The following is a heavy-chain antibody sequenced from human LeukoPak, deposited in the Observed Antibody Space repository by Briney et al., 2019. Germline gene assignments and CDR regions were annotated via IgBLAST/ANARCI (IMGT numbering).Heavy chain of an antibody. Sequence: ASVKVSCKVSGYTLTGLSMHWVRQAPGKGLEWMGGFDPEDGETIYAQRFQGRVTMTEDTSTDTAYMELSSLRSEDTAVYYCATLHRRGYSYGGFDYWGQGTLVTVSS. V-gene: IGHV1-24*01. D-gene: IGHD5-18*01. CDR1: GYTLTGLS. CDR3: ATLHRRGYSYGGFDY. J-gene: IGHJ4*02. CDR2: FDPEDGET.